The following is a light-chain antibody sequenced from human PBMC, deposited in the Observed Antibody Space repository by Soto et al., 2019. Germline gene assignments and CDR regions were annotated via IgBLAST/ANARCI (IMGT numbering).Light chain of an antibody. V-gene: IGKV3-20*01. J-gene: IGKJ4*01. Sequence: EIVLTQSPDTLSLSPGERATLSCRASQSVRNNYLAWYQQKPGQAPRFLIYDTSSRATGIPERFSGSGSGTDFTLTISRLEPEDFAVYYCQQYGRSPLTFGGGIKVEIK. CDR2: DTS. CDR1: QSVRNNY. CDR3: QQYGRSPLT.